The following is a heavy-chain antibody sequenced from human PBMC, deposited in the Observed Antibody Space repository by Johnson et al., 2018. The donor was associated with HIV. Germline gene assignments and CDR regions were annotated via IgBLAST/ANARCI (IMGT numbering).Heavy chain of an antibody. CDR1: GLTFSDYY. CDR3: ARGVRGVIID. D-gene: IGHD3-10*01. Sequence: QVQLVESGGGVVQPGRSLRLSCAAPGLTFSDYYMTWIRQAPGKGLEWVAVISYDGSNKYYADSVKGRFTISRDNSKNTVYLQMNNLRAEDTAVYNCARGVRGVIIDWGQGTMVAVSS. CDR2: ISYDGSNK. J-gene: IGHJ3*01. V-gene: IGHV3-30*14.